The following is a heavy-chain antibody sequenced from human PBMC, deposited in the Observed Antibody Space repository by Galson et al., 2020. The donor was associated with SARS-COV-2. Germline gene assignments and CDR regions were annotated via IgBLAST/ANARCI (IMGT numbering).Heavy chain of an antibody. J-gene: IGHJ4*02. D-gene: IGHD6-6*01. CDR1: GFTVSSNY. V-gene: IGHV3-53*01. CDR3: ARDTYSSSGGYYFDY. CDR2: IYTGGST. Sequence: GGSLRLSCAASGFTVSSNYMNWVRQAPGKGLEWVSVIYTGGSTYYADSVKGRFTISRDNSKNTLYLQMNSLRAEDTAVYYCARDTYSSSGGYYFDYWGQGTLVTVSS.